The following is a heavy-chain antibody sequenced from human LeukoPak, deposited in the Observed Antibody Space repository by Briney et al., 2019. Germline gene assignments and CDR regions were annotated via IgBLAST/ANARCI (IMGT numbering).Heavy chain of an antibody. CDR1: GGTFSSYA. CDR3: ARYRSTMVRGVTNNWFDP. V-gene: IGHV1-69*13. CDR2: IIPIFGTA. J-gene: IGHJ5*02. Sequence: GASVKVSCTASGGTFSSYAISWVRQAPGQGLEWMGGIIPIFGTANYAQKFQGRVTITADESTSTAYMELSSLRSEDTAVYYCARYRSTMVRGVTNNWFDPWGQGTLVTVSS. D-gene: IGHD3-10*01.